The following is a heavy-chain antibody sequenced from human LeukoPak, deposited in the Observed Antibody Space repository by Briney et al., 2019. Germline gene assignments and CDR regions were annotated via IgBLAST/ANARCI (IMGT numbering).Heavy chain of an antibody. Sequence: SETLSLTCTVSRGSISSYYWSWVRQPPSKGLEWIGYFYYSGSTNYNPSLKSRVTISVDTSKNQFSLKLSSVTAADAAVYYCARQEGIAAARGYMDVWGKGTTVTVSS. CDR1: RGSISSYY. CDR3: ARQEGIAAARGYMDV. V-gene: IGHV4-59*08. CDR2: FYYSGST. D-gene: IGHD6-13*01. J-gene: IGHJ6*03.